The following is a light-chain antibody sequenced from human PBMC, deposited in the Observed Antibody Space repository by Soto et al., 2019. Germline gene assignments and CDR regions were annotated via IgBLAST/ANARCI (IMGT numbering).Light chain of an antibody. V-gene: IGLV1-47*01. CDR1: SSNIGSNY. CDR3: AGWDDSLSGQV. J-gene: IGLJ1*01. CDR2: RNN. Sequence: SVQTQPPSASGTPGQRVTISCSGSSSNIGSNYVYWYQQLPETAPKLLIYRNNQRPSGVPDRFSGSKSGTSASLAISGLRSEDEADYYCAGWDDSLSGQVFGTGTKVTVL.